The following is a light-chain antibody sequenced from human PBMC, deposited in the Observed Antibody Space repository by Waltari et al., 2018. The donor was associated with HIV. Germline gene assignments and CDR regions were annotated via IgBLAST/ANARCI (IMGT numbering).Light chain of an antibody. CDR3: CSYAGTYTYVL. Sequence: QSALTQPRSVSGSPGQSVTISCTGTSSDVGGYDSVSWYLQHPGKFPKLIIYGVIKRPAWVPDRFSGSKSGNTASLTIAGLQTEDEADYFCCSYAGTYTYVLFGGGTKLTVL. CDR1: SSDVGGYDS. CDR2: GVI. J-gene: IGLJ3*02. V-gene: IGLV2-11*01.